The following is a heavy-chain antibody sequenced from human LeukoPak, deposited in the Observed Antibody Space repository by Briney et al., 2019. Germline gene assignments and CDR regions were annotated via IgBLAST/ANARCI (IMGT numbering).Heavy chain of an antibody. V-gene: IGHV1-18*01. CDR2: ISAYNGNT. D-gene: IGHD1-26*01. CDR3: ARDLEWEQHNAFDI. CDR1: GYTFSSYG. Sequence: ASVMVSCKASGYTFSSYGISWVRQAPGQGLEWMGWISAYNGNTNYAQKLQGRVTMTTDTSTSTAYMELRSLRSDDTAVYYCARDLEWEQHNAFDIWGQGTMVTVSS. J-gene: IGHJ3*02.